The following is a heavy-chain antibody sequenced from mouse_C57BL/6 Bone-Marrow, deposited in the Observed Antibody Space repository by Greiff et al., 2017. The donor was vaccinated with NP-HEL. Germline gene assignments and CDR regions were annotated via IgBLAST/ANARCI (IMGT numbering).Heavy chain of an antibody. CDR3: ARSSPYYYGYAMDY. CDR1: GYTFTSYW. CDR2: IDPSDSYT. D-gene: IGHD1-1*01. V-gene: IGHV1-50*01. J-gene: IGHJ4*01. Sequence: QVQLKQPGAELVKPGASVKLSCKASGYTFTSYWMQWVKQRPGQGLEWIGEIDPSDSYTNYNQKFKGKATLTVDTSSSTAYMQLSSLTSEDSAVYYCARSSPYYYGYAMDYWGQGTSVTVSS.